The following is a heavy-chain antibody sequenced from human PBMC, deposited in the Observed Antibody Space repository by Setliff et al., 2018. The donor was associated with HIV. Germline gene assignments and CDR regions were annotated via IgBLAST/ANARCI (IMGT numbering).Heavy chain of an antibody. D-gene: IGHD6-19*01. V-gene: IGHV4-59*01. CDR1: GGSISSYY. Sequence: SETLSLTCTVSGGSISSYYWSWIRQPPGKGLEWIGYIYYSGSSKNTPSLKSRVTISVDTPKNEFSLKLSSMTAADTAVYYCARGVAVAATHDAFDIWGQGTMVTVSS. J-gene: IGHJ3*02. CDR2: IYYSGSS. CDR3: ARGVAVAATHDAFDI.